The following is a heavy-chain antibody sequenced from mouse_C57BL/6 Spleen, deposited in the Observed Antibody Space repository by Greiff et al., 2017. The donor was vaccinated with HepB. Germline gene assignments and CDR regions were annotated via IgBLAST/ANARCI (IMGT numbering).Heavy chain of an antibody. V-gene: IGHV1-80*01. Sequence: VQLQQSGAELVKPGASVKISCKASGYAFSSYWMNWVKQRPGKGLEWIGQIYPGDGDTNYNGKFKGKATLTADKSSSTAYMQLSSLTSEDSAVYFCAKISQLGSNWYFDVWGTGTTVTVSS. D-gene: IGHD4-1*02. CDR3: AKISQLGSNWYFDV. CDR2: IYPGDGDT. J-gene: IGHJ1*03. CDR1: GYAFSSYW.